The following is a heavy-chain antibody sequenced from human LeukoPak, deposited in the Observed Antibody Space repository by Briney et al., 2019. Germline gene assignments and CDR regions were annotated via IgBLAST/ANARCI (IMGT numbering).Heavy chain of an antibody. V-gene: IGHV4-59*01. CDR3: ARFDRGVSRYYFDY. CDR1: GGSFSGYY. J-gene: IGHJ4*02. CDR2: IYYSGST. Sequence: SETLSLTCAVYGGSFSGYYWSWIRQPPGKGLEWMGYIYYSGSTNYNPSLKSRVTISVDTSKNQFSLKLSSVTAADTAVYYCARFDRGVSRYYFDYWGQGTLVTVSS. D-gene: IGHD3-10*01.